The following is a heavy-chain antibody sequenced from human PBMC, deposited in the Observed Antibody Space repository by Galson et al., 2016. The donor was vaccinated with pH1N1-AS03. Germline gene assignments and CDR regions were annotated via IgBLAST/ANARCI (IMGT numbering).Heavy chain of an antibody. CDR3: ARGWREYSFDM. Sequence: SLRLSCAASGFSFSDYSMDWVRQTPGRGLEWLSFISTSGTTIYYADSVKGRLTISRDNAKNSLYLQMNSLRAEDTAVYYCARGWREYSFDMWGQGTMATVS. CDR1: GFSFSDYS. D-gene: IGHD6-6*01. J-gene: IGHJ3*02. CDR2: ISTSGTTI. V-gene: IGHV3-48*04.